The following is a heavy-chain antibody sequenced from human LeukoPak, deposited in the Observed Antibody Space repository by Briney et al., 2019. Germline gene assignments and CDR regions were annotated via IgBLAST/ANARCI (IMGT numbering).Heavy chain of an antibody. J-gene: IGHJ5*02. CDR2: INPSGGST. Sequence: ASVKVSCKASGYTFTSYYMHWVRQAPGQGLEWMGIINPSGGSTSYAQKFQGRVTMTRDTSTSTVYMELSSLRSEDTAVYYCAREAPVGATGGEGYNWFDPWGQGTLVTVSS. V-gene: IGHV1-46*01. D-gene: IGHD1-26*01. CDR3: AREAPVGATGGEGYNWFDP. CDR1: GYTFTSYY.